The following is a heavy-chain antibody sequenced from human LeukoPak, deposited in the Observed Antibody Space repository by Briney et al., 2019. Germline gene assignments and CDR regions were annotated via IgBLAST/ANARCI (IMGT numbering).Heavy chain of an antibody. Sequence: GGSLRLSCGGSGFTVSSNYMSWVLQAPGKGLEWVSVIYSGGSTYYADSVKGRFTISRDNSKNTLFLQMNSLRAEDTAVYYCAKDFPMTWSAFDVWGQGTMVTVSS. CDR2: IYSGGST. D-gene: IGHD3-22*01. CDR1: GFTVSSNY. V-gene: IGHV3-66*01. CDR3: AKDFPMTWSAFDV. J-gene: IGHJ3*01.